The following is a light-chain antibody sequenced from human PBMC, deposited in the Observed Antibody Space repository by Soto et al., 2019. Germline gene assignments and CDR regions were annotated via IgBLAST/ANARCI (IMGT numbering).Light chain of an antibody. V-gene: IGLV1-44*01. Sequence: QTVVTQPPSVSGTPGQRVTISCSGSSSNIGTYTVNWYQQLPGTAPKLIIYSRDQRPSGVPDRFSASKSGTSASLAISGLQSEDEADYYCATWDASLNVPVFSGGTKLTVL. CDR3: ATWDASLNVPV. J-gene: IGLJ3*02. CDR2: SRD. CDR1: SSNIGTYT.